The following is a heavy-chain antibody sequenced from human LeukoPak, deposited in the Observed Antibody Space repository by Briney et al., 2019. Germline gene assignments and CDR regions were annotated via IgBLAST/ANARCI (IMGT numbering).Heavy chain of an antibody. CDR1: GGTFSSYA. D-gene: IGHD6-13*01. CDR2: IIPILGIA. J-gene: IGHJ4*02. Sequence: SVKVSCKASGGTFSSYAISWVRQAPGQGLEWMGRIIPILGIANYAQKFQGRVTITADKSTSTAYMELSSLGSEDTAVYYCARDHGPIAAAGFDYWGQGTLVTVSS. CDR3: ARDHGPIAAAGFDY. V-gene: IGHV1-69*04.